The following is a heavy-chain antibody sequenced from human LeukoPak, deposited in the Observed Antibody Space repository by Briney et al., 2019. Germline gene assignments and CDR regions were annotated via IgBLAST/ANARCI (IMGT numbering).Heavy chain of an antibody. V-gene: IGHV1-69*13. CDR3: ARDHYYGSSGYYNWFDP. J-gene: IGHJ5*02. CDR2: IIPIFGTA. CDR1: GGTFSSYA. Sequence: ASVKVSCKASGGTFSSYAISWVRQAPGQGLEWMGGIIPIFGTANYAQKFQGRVTITADESTSTAYMELSSLRSEDTAVYYCARDHYYGSSGYYNWFDPWGQGTLVTVSS. D-gene: IGHD3-22*01.